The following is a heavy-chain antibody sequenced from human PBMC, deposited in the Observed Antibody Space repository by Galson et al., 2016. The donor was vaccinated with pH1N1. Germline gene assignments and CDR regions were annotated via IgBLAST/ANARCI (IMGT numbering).Heavy chain of an antibody. J-gene: IGHJ4*02. CDR1: GGSISSSIYY. CDR3: ARDRVALTGIFDY. Sequence: TLSLTCTVSGGSISSSIYYWNWIRQPAGKGLEWIGRMHTSGTTTYNPSLESRVSISVDTSKNQFSLRLSSVTAADTAVYFCARDRVALTGIFDYWGQGALVTVSS. V-gene: IGHV4-61*02. CDR2: MHTSGTT. D-gene: IGHD3-10*01.